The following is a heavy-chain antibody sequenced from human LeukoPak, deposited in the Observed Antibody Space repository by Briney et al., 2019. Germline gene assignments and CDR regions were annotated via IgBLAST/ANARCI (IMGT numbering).Heavy chain of an antibody. CDR1: GFIFSDFY. V-gene: IGHV3-23*01. Sequence: GGSLRLSCAASGFIFSDFYMDWVRQAPGKGLEWVSSISGSGDNRNYADSVKGRFTISRDNSKSTLYLEMNSLRAEDTAIYYCAKNPLVSGTIYFDSWGQGTLLTVSS. CDR3: AKNPLVSGTIYFDS. CDR2: ISGSGDNR. D-gene: IGHD6-19*01. J-gene: IGHJ4*02.